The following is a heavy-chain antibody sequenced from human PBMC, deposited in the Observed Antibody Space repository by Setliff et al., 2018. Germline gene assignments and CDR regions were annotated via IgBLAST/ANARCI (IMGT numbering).Heavy chain of an antibody. Sequence: PSETLSLTCTVSGGSISSSSYYWGWIRQPPGKGLEWIGSIYYSGSTYCNPSLKSRVTISVDTSKNQFPLKLSSVTAADTAVYYCARDKPEGYNFWSGYLGGGLMDVWGQGTTVTVSS. J-gene: IGHJ6*02. V-gene: IGHV4-39*06. CDR3: ARDKPEGYNFWSGYLGGGLMDV. CDR1: GGSISSSSYY. CDR2: IYYSGST. D-gene: IGHD3-3*01.